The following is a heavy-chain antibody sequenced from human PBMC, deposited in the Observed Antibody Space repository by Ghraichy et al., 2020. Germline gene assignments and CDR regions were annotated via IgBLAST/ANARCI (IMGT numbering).Heavy chain of an antibody. J-gene: IGHJ4*02. CDR3: ARISGYYSIDY. V-gene: IGHV2-26*01. CDR2: IFSNDEK. CDR1: GFSLSNARMG. Sequence: SGPTLVKPTETLTLTCTVSGFSLSNARMGVSWIRQPPGKALEWLAHIFSNDEKSYSTSLKSRLTISKDTSKSQVVLTMTNMDPVDTATYYCARISGYYSIDYWGQGTLVTVSS. D-gene: IGHD3-22*01.